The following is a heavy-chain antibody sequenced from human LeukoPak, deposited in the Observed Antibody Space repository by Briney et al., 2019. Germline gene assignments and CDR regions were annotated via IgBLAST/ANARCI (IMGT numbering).Heavy chain of an antibody. D-gene: IGHD4-17*01. Sequence: ASVKVSCKASGYTFTSYGISWVRQAPGHGLEWMGWISAYNGNTNYAQKLQGRVTMTRDTSTSTAYMELSSLRSDDTAFYYCARDTITVTTPYFDYWGQGTLVTVPS. CDR2: ISAYNGNT. CDR3: ARDTITVTTPYFDY. J-gene: IGHJ4*02. V-gene: IGHV1-18*01. CDR1: GYTFTSYG.